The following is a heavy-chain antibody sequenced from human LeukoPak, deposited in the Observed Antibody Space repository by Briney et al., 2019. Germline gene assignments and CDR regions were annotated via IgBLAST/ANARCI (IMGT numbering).Heavy chain of an antibody. V-gene: IGHV3-23*01. Sequence: GGSLRLSCAASGLTFSDYSMTWVRQAPGKGLFWASGISAGGGSTYYADSVKGRFTISRDNSKNTLYPQMNSLRAEDTAVYYCAKEKAAAGKKWFDYWGQGTLVTVSS. CDR1: GLTFSDYS. J-gene: IGHJ4*02. D-gene: IGHD6-13*01. CDR3: AKEKAAAGKKWFDY. CDR2: ISAGGGST.